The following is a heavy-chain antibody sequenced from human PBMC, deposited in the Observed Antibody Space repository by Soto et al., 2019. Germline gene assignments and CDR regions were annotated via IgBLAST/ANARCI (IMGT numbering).Heavy chain of an antibody. CDR3: AKGSPPEIHSEAPY. CDR2: INWNADST. V-gene: IGHV3-20*04. Sequence: EVPLVESGGSVVRPGGSLRLSCAASGFKFDDYGMSWVRQRPGKGLEWISGINWNADSTGYADSVEGRFTISRDNAKNSLFLQMNSLRAEDTAVYYCAKGSPPEIHSEAPYWGQGTLVTVSS. J-gene: IGHJ4*02. D-gene: IGHD5-18*01. CDR1: GFKFDDYG.